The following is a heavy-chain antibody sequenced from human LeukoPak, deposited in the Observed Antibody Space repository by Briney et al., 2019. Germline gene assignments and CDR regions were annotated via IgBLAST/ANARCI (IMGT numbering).Heavy chain of an antibody. CDR2: INPSGGST. CDR3: ARDSHDTSGYPGY. D-gene: IGHD3-22*01. Sequence: ASVKASCKASGYTFTSYYMHWVRQAPGQGLEWMGIINPSGGSTSYAPKFQGRVTMTRDTSTSTVYMDLSSLRSEDTAVYYCARDSHDTSGYPGYWGQGTLVTVSS. CDR1: GYTFTSYY. J-gene: IGHJ4*02. V-gene: IGHV1-46*01.